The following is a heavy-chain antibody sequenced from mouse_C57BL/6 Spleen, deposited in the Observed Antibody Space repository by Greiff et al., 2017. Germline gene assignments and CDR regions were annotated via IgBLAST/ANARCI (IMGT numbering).Heavy chain of an antibody. CDR1: GFNIKDDY. V-gene: IGHV14-4*01. CDR3: ITTVVAPFDY. CDR2: IDPETGDT. J-gene: IGHJ2*01. Sequence: EVQLQQSGAELVRPGASVKLSCTASGFNIKDDYMHWVKQRPEQGLEWIGWIDPETGDTEYASKFQGKATRTADTSSNTAYLQLSSLTSEDTAVYYCITTVVAPFDYWGQGTTLTVSS. D-gene: IGHD1-1*01.